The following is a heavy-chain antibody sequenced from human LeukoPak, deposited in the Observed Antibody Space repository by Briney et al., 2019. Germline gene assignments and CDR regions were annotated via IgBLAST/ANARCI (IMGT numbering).Heavy chain of an antibody. Sequence: GRSLRLSCAASGFTFDDYAMHWVRQTPGKGLEWVSGISWNSGSIGYADSVKGRFTISRDNAKNSLYLQMNSLRAEDTALYYCAKDITVVVPAATTDINYYYYYMDVWGKGITVTVSS. CDR2: ISWNSGSI. J-gene: IGHJ6*03. CDR3: AKDITVVVPAATTDINYYYYYMDV. V-gene: IGHV3-9*01. D-gene: IGHD2-2*01. CDR1: GFTFDDYA.